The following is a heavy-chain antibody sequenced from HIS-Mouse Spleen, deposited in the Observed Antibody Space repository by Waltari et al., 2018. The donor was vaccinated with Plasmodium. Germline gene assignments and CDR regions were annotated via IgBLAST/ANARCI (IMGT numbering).Heavy chain of an antibody. D-gene: IGHD7-27*01. CDR3: ARVIPLGIPHFDY. J-gene: IGHJ4*02. CDR1: GGYFSGDY. V-gene: IGHV4-34*01. Sequence: QVQLQQWGAGLLKPSETLSLTCAVSGGYFSGDYWSWIRQPPGKGLEWSGEINHSGSTNYNPSLKRRVTISVDTSKNQFSLKLSSVTAADTAVYYCARVIPLGIPHFDYWGQGTLVTVSS. CDR2: INHSGST.